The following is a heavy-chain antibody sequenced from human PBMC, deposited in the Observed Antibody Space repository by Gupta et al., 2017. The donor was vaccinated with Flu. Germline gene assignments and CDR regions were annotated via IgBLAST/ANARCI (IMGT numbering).Heavy chain of an antibody. V-gene: IGHV1-69*01. CDR1: GVTFSRYA. CDR2: IIPIFGTT. CDR3: MGV. Sequence: QVHLVQSGAEVKKPGSSVKVYCKASGVTFSRYAFTWVRQAPGQGLEWMGDIIPIFGTTNYAKKFQGRVTITADESTSTASMELTSLKYDDGYYYHGMGVWGQGTTVTVSS. J-gene: IGHJ6*02.